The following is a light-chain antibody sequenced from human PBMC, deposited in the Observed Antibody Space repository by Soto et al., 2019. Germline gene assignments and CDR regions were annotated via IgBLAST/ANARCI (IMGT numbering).Light chain of an antibody. CDR2: GAF. J-gene: IGKJ1*01. CDR1: QSVSSNY. CDR3: QKYGSSPRT. Sequence: IVMTQSPVILSVSPGERATFSCRASQSVSSNYLAWYQQKTGQAPRLLIYGAFKRATGIPDRLSGSGSGTDLNLTISRMEPEDFAVYCCQKYGSSPRTCGQGTKVDIK. V-gene: IGKV3-20*01.